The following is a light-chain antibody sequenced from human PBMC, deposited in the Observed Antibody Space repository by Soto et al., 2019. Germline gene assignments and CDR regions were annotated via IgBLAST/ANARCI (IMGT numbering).Light chain of an antibody. CDR1: QSVSSSY. V-gene: IGKV3-20*01. Sequence: EIVLTQSPGTLSLSPGERATLSCRAIQSVSSSYLAWYQQKPGQAPRLLIYGASSRAIGIPDRFSGSGSGTDFTLTISRLEPEDFAVYYCQQYGSSPATFGQGTKVDI. CDR3: QQYGSSPAT. J-gene: IGKJ1*01. CDR2: GAS.